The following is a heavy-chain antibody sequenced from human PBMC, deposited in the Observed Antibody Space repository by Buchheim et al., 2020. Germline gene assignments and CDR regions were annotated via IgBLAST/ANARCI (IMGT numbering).Heavy chain of an antibody. D-gene: IGHD2-21*02. V-gene: IGHV3-30-3*01. CDR1: GFTFSSYA. CDR3: AREGGGDCYFDY. J-gene: IGHJ4*02. CDR2: ISYDGSNK. Sequence: QVQLVESGGGVVQPGRSLRLSCAASGFTFSSYAMHWVRQAPGKGLEWVAVISYDGSNKYYADSVKGRFTISRDNFKNTLYLQMNSLRAEDTAVYYCAREGGGDCYFDYWGQGTL.